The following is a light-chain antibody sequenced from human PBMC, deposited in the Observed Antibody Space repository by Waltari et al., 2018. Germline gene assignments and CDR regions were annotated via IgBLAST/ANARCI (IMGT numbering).Light chain of an antibody. CDR3: QQYNDWLAPT. Sequence: EIVMTQSPATLSVSPGERAILSCRASQSVSGYLAWYQQKPGQAPRLLIYSASTRVTGIPARFSGSGSGTEFTLTISSLQPEDFAVYHCQQYNDWLAPTFGGGTKVEI. V-gene: IGKV3-15*01. CDR1: QSVSGY. J-gene: IGKJ4*01. CDR2: SAS.